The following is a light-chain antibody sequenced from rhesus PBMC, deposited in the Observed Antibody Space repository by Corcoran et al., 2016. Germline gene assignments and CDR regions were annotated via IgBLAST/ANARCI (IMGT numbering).Light chain of an antibody. Sequence: DIQMTQSPSSLPASLGDTVTIPCQASQGITKDLAWYQQNPGKAPTPRIYDASTFQRGVPSRLSGSGSGTEFTLTISSLQPEDFAPYYCQQHNSYPFTFGPGTKLDIK. V-gene: IGKV1-33*02. CDR3: QQHNSYPFT. CDR1: QGITKD. CDR2: DAS. J-gene: IGKJ3*01.